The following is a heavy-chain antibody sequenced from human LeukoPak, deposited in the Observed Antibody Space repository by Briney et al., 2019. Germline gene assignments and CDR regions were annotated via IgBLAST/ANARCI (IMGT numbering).Heavy chain of an antibody. CDR3: TTELYCGGDCYPGA. CDR1: GFTFSSYA. Sequence: GGSLRLSCAASGFTFSSYAMSWVRQAPGKGLEWVGRIQSKTDSGTTDYAAPVKGRFTISRDDSKNTLYLQMNSLKTDDTAVYYCTTELYCGGDCYPGAWGQGTLVTVSS. J-gene: IGHJ5*02. CDR2: IQSKTDSGTT. V-gene: IGHV3-15*01. D-gene: IGHD2-21*02.